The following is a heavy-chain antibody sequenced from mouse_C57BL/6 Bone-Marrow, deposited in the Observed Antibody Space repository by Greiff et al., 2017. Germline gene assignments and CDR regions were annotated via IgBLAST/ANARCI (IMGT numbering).Heavy chain of an antibody. CDR3: TLGNFDY. CDR2: IDPENGDT. V-gene: IGHV14-4*01. J-gene: IGHJ2*01. CDR1: GFNIKDDY. Sequence: VQLKQSGAELVRPGASVTLSCTASGFNIKDDYMHWVKQRPEQGLEWIGWIDPENGDTEYASKFQGKATITADTYSNTAYLQLSSLTSEDTAVYYCTLGNFDYWGQGTTLTVSS.